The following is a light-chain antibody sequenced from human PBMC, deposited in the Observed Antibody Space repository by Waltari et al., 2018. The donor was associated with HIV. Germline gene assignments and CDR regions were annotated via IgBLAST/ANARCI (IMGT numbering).Light chain of an antibody. J-gene: IGLJ2*01. CDR1: GLSKQY. V-gene: IGLV3-25*03. CDR2: KDN. Sequence: SYELTQPPSVSVSPGQTARITCSGDGLSKQYVYWYQQKPGQAPVLVIDKDNERPAGIPERFSGSTSGTTVTLTISGVRAEDEGDYYCQSVDSSETCMLFGGGTKLTVL. CDR3: QSVDSSETCML.